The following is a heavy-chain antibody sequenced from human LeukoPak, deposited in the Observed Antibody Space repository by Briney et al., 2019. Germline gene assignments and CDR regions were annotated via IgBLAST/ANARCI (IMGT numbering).Heavy chain of an antibody. Sequence: PGGSLRLSCAASGFTFDDYARHWVRQAPGKGLEWVSLISGDGGSTYYADSVKGRFTISRDNSKNSLYLQMNSLRTEDTALYYCAKVPGAHDYFDYWGQGTLVTVSS. CDR2: ISGDGGST. CDR1: GFTFDDYA. J-gene: IGHJ4*02. D-gene: IGHD1-26*01. CDR3: AKVPGAHDYFDY. V-gene: IGHV3-43*02.